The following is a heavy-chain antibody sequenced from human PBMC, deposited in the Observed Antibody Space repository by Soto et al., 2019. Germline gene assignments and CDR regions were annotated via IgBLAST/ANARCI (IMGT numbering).Heavy chain of an antibody. D-gene: IGHD6-6*01. CDR1: GFTFSSYA. J-gene: IGHJ4*02. CDR2: ISGSGGST. V-gene: IGHV3-23*01. CDR3: AKYPSVRQLVGRFDY. Sequence: EVQLLESGGGLVQPGGSLRLSCAASGFTFSSYAMSWVRQAPGKGLEWVSAISGSGGSTYYADSVKGRFTISRDNSKNTLYLQVNSLRAEDTAVYYCAKYPSVRQLVGRFDYWGQGTLVTVSS.